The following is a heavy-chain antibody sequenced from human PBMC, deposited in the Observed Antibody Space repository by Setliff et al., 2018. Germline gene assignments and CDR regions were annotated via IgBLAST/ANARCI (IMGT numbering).Heavy chain of an antibody. Sequence: PGGSLRLSCAASGFTFTIYWMSWVRQAPGKGLEWVANIKQDGSEKYYVDSVKGRFTISRDNAKNSLYLQMNSLRAEDTAVYYCARGGYSRFDYWGQGILVTVSS. J-gene: IGHJ4*02. D-gene: IGHD5-18*01. CDR2: IKQDGSEK. CDR3: ARGGYSRFDY. V-gene: IGHV3-7*03. CDR1: GFTFTIYW.